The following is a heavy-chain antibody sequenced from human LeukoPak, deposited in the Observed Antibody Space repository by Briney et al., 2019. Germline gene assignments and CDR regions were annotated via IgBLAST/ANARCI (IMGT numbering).Heavy chain of an antibody. V-gene: IGHV1-46*01. CDR3: ARGEDSSSWCFDY. D-gene: IGHD6-13*01. CDR1: GYTFTRYY. CDR2: ISPSGGST. J-gene: IGHJ4*02. Sequence: ASVKGSCKASGYTFTRYYMHGVRQAPGQRLSWMGIISPSGGSTSSAQKFQGRVTMTRDTSTTTVYMELSSLRSEDTAVYYCARGEDSSSWCFDYWGQGTLVTVSS.